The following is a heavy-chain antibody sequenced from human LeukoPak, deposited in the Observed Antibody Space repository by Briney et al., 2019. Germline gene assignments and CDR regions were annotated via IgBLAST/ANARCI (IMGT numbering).Heavy chain of an antibody. CDR2: IKQDESEK. CDR1: GDTVSSTY. V-gene: IGHV3-7*01. D-gene: IGHD5-18*01. Sequence: GGSLRLSCAAPGDTVSSTYMSGVPEAPGKGLEWVASIKQDESEKYYGDSVKGRFAVSRANAKNSLFLQMNSQRAEDTAVYYCAIDCGYYAFDIWGQGTMVTVSS. J-gene: IGHJ3*02. CDR3: AIDCGYYAFDI.